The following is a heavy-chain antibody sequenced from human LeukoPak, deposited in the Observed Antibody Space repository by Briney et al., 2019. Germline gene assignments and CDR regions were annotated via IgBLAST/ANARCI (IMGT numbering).Heavy chain of an antibody. CDR2: INPNSGGT. V-gene: IGHV1-2*02. J-gene: IGHJ5*02. D-gene: IGHD3-10*01. CDR3: ARAPPKAMVRGPIDP. Sequence: ASVKVSCKASGYTFTGYYMHWVRQAPGQGLEWMGWINPNSGGTNYAQKFQGRVTMTRDTSISTAYMELSRLRSDDTAVYYCARAPPKAMVRGPIDPWGQGTLVTVSS. CDR1: GYTFTGYY.